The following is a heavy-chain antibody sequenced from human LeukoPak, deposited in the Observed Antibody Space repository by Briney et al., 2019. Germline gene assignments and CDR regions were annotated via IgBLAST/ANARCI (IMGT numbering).Heavy chain of an antibody. J-gene: IGHJ4*02. CDR3: ARVSSEGAAAGTTTFDY. CDR2: IYPDDSDT. Sequence: GESLKISCKTSGYTFTNFWIAWVRQMPGKGLEWLGAIYPDDSDTRYSPSFQGQVTISADKSISTAYLQWSSLKASDTAMYYCARVSSEGAAAGTTTFDYWGQGTLVTVSS. CDR1: GYTFTNFW. V-gene: IGHV5-51*01. D-gene: IGHD6-13*01.